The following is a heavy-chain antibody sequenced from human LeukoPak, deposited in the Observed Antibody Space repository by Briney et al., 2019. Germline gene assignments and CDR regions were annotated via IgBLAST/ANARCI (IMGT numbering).Heavy chain of an antibody. V-gene: IGHV1-69*01. CDR1: GGTFSSYA. Sequence: SVKVSCKASGGTFSSYAISWVRQAPGQGLEWMGGIIPIFGTANYAQKFQGRVTITADESTSTAYMELSSLRAEDTAVYYCAKDISSWYVAFDIWGQGTMVTVSS. CDR3: AKDISSWYVAFDI. CDR2: IIPIFGTA. D-gene: IGHD6-13*01. J-gene: IGHJ3*02.